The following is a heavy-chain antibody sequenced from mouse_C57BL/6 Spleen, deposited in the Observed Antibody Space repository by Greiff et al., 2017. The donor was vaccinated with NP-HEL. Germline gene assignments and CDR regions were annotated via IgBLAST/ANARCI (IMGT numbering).Heavy chain of an antibody. CDR3: ACRGYDYEGAY. J-gene: IGHJ3*01. V-gene: IGHV1-81*01. CDR1: GYTFTSYG. D-gene: IGHD2-4*01. Sequence: QVQLQQSGAELARPGASVKLSCKASGYTFTSYGISWVKQRTGQGLEWIGKIYPKSGNTNYNEKFKGKATLTADKYSSTAYMELRSLTSDDAAVYSCACRGYDYEGAYWGQGTLVTVSA. CDR2: IYPKSGNT.